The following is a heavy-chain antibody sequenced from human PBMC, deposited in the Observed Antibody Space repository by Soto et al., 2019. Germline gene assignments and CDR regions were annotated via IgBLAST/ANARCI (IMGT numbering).Heavy chain of an antibody. Sequence: SEALALTCAVSGCSDSSGSHYGSWIRQSPGKGLEWIGYIYNSGITKYNATLKSRVTISVDTSKNQFSLRLISVTAADTAVYYCRVGPIYYYYYGMDVWGQGTTVTVSS. CDR1: GCSDSSGSHY. V-gene: IGHV4-61*01. D-gene: IGHD2-15*01. J-gene: IGHJ6*02. CDR2: IYNSGIT. CDR3: RVGPIYYYYYGMDV.